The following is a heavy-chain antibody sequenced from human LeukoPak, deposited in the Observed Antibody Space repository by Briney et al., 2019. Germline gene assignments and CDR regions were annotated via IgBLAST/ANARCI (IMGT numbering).Heavy chain of an antibody. J-gene: IGHJ6*03. V-gene: IGHV3-30*02. CDR2: IRYDGSNK. Sequence: TGGSLRLSCAASGFTFSSYGMHWVRQAPGKGLEWVAFIRYDGSNKYYADSVKSRFTISRDNSKNTLYLQMNSLRAEDTAVYYCAKAAAIYYYYYMDVWGKGTTVTVSS. CDR1: GFTFSSYG. D-gene: IGHD2-2*01. CDR3: AKAAAIYYYYYMDV.